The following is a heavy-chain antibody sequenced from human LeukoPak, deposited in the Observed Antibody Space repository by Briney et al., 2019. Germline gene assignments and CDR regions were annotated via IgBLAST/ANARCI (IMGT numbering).Heavy chain of an antibody. J-gene: IGHJ5*02. CDR1: GGSISSSSYY. CDR3: ARGTKGVPAAMNPRFDP. CDR2: IYYSGST. D-gene: IGHD2-2*01. Sequence: SETLSLTCAVSGGSISSSSYYWGWIRQPPGKGLEWIGSIYYSGSTYYNPSLKSRVTISVDTSKNQFSLKLSSVTAADTAVYYCARGTKGVPAAMNPRFDPWGQGTLVTVSS. V-gene: IGHV4-39*01.